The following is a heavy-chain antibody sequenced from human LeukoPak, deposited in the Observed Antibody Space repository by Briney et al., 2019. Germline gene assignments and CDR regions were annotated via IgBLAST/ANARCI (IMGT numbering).Heavy chain of an antibody. Sequence: GASVTVSCKASGYTFTVYSINWLRQAPGQGLEWMGWITTSTGKPTYAQGFTGRFVFSLDTSVSTTYLHINSLKVEDTAVYYCARDASMINFDYWGQGSLVTVSS. CDR2: ITTSTGKP. CDR3: ARDASMINFDY. J-gene: IGHJ4*02. V-gene: IGHV7-4-1*02. CDR1: GYTFTVYS. D-gene: IGHD3-16*01.